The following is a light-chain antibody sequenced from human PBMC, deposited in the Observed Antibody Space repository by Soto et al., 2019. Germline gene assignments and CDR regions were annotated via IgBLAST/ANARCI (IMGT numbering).Light chain of an antibody. CDR3: QQYGSSTYT. CDR2: GAS. J-gene: IGKJ2*01. V-gene: IGKV3-20*01. Sequence: EIVMTQSPATLSVSPGGRATLSCRASQSVSSNLAWYQQKPGQAPRLLIYGASSRATGIPDRFSGSGSGTDFTLTISRLEPEDFAVYYCQQYGSSTYTFGQGTKVDIK. CDR1: QSVSSN.